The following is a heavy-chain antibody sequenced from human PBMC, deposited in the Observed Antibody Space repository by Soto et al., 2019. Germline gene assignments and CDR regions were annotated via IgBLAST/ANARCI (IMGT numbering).Heavy chain of an antibody. D-gene: IGHD5-12*01. CDR1: VVSISSYY. CDR3: AREPIN. J-gene: IGHJ4*02. Sequence: PSETLSLTCTIPVVSISSYYWSWIRQPPGKGLEWIGYIYYSGSTNYNPSLKSRVTISLDTSKNQFSLKLSSVTAADTAVYYCAREPINWGQGTLVTVS. V-gene: IGHV4-59*12. CDR2: IYYSGST.